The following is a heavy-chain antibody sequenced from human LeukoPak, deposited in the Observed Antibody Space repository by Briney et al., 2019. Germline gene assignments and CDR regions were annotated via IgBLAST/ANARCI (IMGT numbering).Heavy chain of an antibody. CDR2: FISISSYT. Sequence: GRPLGLSGAAPGFTFRTSYITWIRRSPGKGLGGVSCFISISSYTYYAHSVKGRFTISRDNANNSLYLQRNSLRAEDTAVYYCASEVMMATSKLLWYGGWG. D-gene: IGHD3-10*01. CDR1: GFTFRTSY. CDR3: ASEVMMATSKLLWYGG. V-gene: IGHV3-11*05. J-gene: IGHJ6*01.